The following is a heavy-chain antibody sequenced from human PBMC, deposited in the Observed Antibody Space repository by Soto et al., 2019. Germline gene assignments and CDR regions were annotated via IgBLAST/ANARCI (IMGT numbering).Heavy chain of an antibody. J-gene: IGHJ1*01. Sequence: PGGSLTLSCAASGFTFGDSTMHWVRQPPGKGLEWVSGISRNSGSIGYADSVKGRFTITRDNAKNSLYLQMNSLRAEDTAVYFCARGVLPAAIVSWVDIQHRGQGALVTVSS. D-gene: IGHD2-2*01. CDR3: ARGVLPAAIVSWVDIQH. V-gene: IGHV3-9*01. CDR1: GFTFGDST. CDR2: ISRNSGSI.